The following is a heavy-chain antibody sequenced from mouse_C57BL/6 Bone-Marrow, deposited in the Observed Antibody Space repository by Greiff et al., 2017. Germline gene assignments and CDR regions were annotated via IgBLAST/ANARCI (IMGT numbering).Heavy chain of an antibody. CDR1: GFNIKDDY. CDR3: TQIYYYGSSYWYFDV. D-gene: IGHD1-1*01. Sequence: EVQLQQSGAELVRPGASVKLSCTASGFNIKDDYMHWVKQRPEQGLEWIGWIDPENGDTEYASKFQGKATITADTSSNTAYLQLSSLTSEDTAVYYFTQIYYYGSSYWYFDVWGTGTTVTVSS. J-gene: IGHJ1*03. V-gene: IGHV14-4*01. CDR2: IDPENGDT.